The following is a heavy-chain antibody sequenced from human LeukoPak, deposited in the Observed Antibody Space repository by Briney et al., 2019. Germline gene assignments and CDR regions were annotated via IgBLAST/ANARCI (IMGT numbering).Heavy chain of an antibody. CDR3: ARDRATGSYYFDY. Sequence: GGSLRLSCAASGXTFSNYAMHWVRQAPGKGLEWVAVISYDGINKYYADSVKGRFTISRDNSNNTLFLQMDSLRTEDTAVYYCARDRATGSYYFDYWGQGTLVTVSS. D-gene: IGHD1-26*01. CDR2: ISYDGINK. V-gene: IGHV3-30-3*01. J-gene: IGHJ4*02. CDR1: GXTFSNYA.